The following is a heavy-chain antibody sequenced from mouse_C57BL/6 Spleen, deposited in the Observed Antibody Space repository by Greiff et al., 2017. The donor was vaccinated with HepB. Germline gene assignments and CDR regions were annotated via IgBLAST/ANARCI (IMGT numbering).Heavy chain of an antibody. J-gene: IGHJ3*01. Sequence: DVKLVESGGGLVQPKGSLKLSCAASGFSFNTYAMNWVRQAPGKGLEWVARIRSKSNNYATYYADSVKDRFTISRDDSESMLYLQMNNLKTEDTAMYYCVRQGDGYYAYWGQGTLVTVSA. CDR2: IRSKSNNYAT. CDR3: VRQGDGYYAY. D-gene: IGHD2-3*01. CDR1: GFSFNTYA. V-gene: IGHV10-1*01.